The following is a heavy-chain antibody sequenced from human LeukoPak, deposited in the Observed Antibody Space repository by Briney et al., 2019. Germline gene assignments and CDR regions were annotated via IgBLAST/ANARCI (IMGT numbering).Heavy chain of an antibody. CDR3: AGPTYYYDSSGYYDYYYYGMDV. V-gene: IGHV1-69*13. CDR1: GGTFSSYA. D-gene: IGHD3-22*01. J-gene: IGHJ6*02. Sequence: SVKVSCKASGGTFSSYAISWVRQAPGQGLEWMGGIIPIFGTANYAQKFQGRVTITADESTSTAYMELSSLRSEDTAVYYCAGPTYYYDSSGYYDYYYYGMDVWGQGTTVTVSS. CDR2: IIPIFGTA.